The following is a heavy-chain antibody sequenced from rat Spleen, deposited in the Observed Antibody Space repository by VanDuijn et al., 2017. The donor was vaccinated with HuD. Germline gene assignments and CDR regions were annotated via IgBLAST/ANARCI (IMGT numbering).Heavy chain of an antibody. J-gene: IGHJ2*01. CDR2: ISSDGGST. CDR3: AKGAGAD. D-gene: IGHD5-1*01. V-gene: IGHV5-20*01. Sequence: EVQLVESGGGLVQPGRSLKLSCAASGFTFSDYYMAWVRQAPTKGLEWVATISSDGGSTYYPDSVKGRLTISRDNEENTVYMQMNSLRSEDTTTYYCAKGAGADWGQGVMVTVSS. CDR1: GFTFSDYY.